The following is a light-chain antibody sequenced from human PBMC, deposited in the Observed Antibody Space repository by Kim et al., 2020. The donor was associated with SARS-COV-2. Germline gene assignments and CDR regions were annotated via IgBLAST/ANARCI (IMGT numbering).Light chain of an antibody. Sequence: PGQSSTIPCTGTSSDVGSYNLVSWYQQHPGKAPKLMIYEVSKRPSGVSNRFSGSKSGNTASLTISGLQAEDEADYYCCSYAGSSTLFGGGTQLTVL. CDR2: EVS. V-gene: IGLV2-23*02. CDR1: SSDVGSYNL. CDR3: CSYAGSSTL. J-gene: IGLJ2*01.